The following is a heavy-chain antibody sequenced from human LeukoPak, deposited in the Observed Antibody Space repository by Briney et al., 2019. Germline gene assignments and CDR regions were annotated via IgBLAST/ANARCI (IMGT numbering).Heavy chain of an antibody. V-gene: IGHV4-4*09. Sequence: SETLSLTCTASGGSISSYYWSWIRQPPGKGLEWIGYIYTSGSTNYNPSLKSRVTISVDTSKNQFSLKLSSVTGANTAVYYCARGFVITHFSYYFDYWGQGTLVTVSS. CDR3: ARGFVITHFSYYFDY. D-gene: IGHD3-22*01. CDR1: GGSISSYY. CDR2: IYTSGST. J-gene: IGHJ4*02.